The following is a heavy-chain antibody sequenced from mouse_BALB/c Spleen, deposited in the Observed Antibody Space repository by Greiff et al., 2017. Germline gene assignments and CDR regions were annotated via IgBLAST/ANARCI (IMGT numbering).Heavy chain of an antibody. Sequence: QVQLQQSGAELMKPGASVKISCKATGYTFSSYWIEWVKQRPGHGLEWIGEILPGIGSTPSPETFKGKATFTADTSSNTAYMQLSSLTSEDSAVYYCARRGINYGSSYWYFDVWGAGTTVTVSS. CDR2: ILPGIGST. CDR1: GYTFSSYW. CDR3: ARRGINYGSSYWYFDV. J-gene: IGHJ1*01. V-gene: IGHV1-9*01. D-gene: IGHD1-1*01.